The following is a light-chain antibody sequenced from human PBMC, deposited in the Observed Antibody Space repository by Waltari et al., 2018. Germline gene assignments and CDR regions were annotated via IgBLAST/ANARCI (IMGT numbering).Light chain of an antibody. CDR3: QQYGSSIMYT. Sequence: VLTQSPGALSLPPGERATLSCRASQSLTKRYLAWYQQKPGQAPRLTIYGASSRAAGIPDSFSGSGSGTDFTLTISRLEPEDFAVYYCQQYGSSIMYTFGQGTKLEIK. J-gene: IGKJ2*01. CDR2: GAS. V-gene: IGKV3-20*01. CDR1: QSLTKRY.